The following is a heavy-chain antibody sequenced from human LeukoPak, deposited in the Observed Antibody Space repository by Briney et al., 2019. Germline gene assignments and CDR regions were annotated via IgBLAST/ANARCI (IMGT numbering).Heavy chain of an antibody. J-gene: IGHJ4*02. Sequence: GGSLGLSCAASGFTFSSYSMNWVRQAPGKGLEWVSSISSSSSYIYYADSVKGRFTISRDNAKNSLYLQMNSLRAEDTAVYYCARDRLRSARFDYWGQGTLVTVSS. D-gene: IGHD4-17*01. CDR2: ISSSSSYI. CDR3: ARDRLRSARFDY. V-gene: IGHV3-21*01. CDR1: GFTFSSYS.